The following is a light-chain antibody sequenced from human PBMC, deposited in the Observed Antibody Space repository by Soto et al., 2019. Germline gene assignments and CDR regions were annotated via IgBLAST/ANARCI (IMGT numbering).Light chain of an antibody. Sequence: EVVMTQSPATLSVSPGEKATLSCRASQSVTSILAWYQQKPGRAPRLLIFGAYHRATGIPARFSGSGSGTEFTLTTSDRQSEDFGVYYCQQYNDWPPTFGPGTKVDVK. CDR3: QQYNDWPPT. V-gene: IGKV3-15*01. CDR2: GAY. CDR1: QSVTSI. J-gene: IGKJ3*01.